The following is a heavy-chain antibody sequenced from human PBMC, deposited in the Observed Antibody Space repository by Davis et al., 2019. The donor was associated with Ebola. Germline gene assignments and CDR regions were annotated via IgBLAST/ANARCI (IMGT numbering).Heavy chain of an antibody. CDR2: MNPYSGNT. CDR3: ARGYSPKCRGGDCVNDY. CDR1: GGTFSSYA. D-gene: IGHD2-21*01. Sequence: AASVKVSCKASGGTFSSYAINWVRQASGQGLEWMGWMNPYSGNTGYVEKFTGRVTMTRDSSITTAYLELTSLRVDDTAVYYCARGYSPKCRGGDCVNDYWGQGTLVTVSS. V-gene: IGHV1-8*02. J-gene: IGHJ4*02.